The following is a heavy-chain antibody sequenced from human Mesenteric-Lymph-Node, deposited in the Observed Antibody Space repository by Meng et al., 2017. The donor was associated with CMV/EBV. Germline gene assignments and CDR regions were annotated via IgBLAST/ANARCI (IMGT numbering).Heavy chain of an antibody. Sequence: SGYTFTSYGISWVRQAPGQGLEWMGWISAYNGNTNYAQKLQGRVTMTTDTSTSTAYMELRSLRSDDTTVYYCARDRYSSSWSTFDYWGQGTLVTVSS. CDR2: ISAYNGNT. CDR3: ARDRYSSSWSTFDY. J-gene: IGHJ4*02. CDR1: GYTFTSYG. V-gene: IGHV1-18*01. D-gene: IGHD6-13*01.